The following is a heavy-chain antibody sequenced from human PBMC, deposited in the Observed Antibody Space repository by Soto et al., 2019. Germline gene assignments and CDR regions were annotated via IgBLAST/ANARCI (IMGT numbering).Heavy chain of an antibody. CDR3: AKNYNWNFVVEY. V-gene: IGHV3-23*01. CDR2: ISATGGST. Sequence: PGGSLRLSCAASGFPFSNHARSWVRQAPGKGLEWLSAISATGGSTYYADSVRGRFSISRDNSKNTVFLQMDSLTAEDTAVYFCAKNYNWNFVVEYWGRGTLVTVSS. D-gene: IGHD1-7*01. CDR1: GFPFSNHA. J-gene: IGHJ4*02.